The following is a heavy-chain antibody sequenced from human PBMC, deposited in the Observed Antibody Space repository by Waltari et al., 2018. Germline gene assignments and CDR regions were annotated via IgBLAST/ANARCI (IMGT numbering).Heavy chain of an antibody. J-gene: IGHJ4*02. V-gene: IGHV3-30*02. CDR2: IRYDGSNK. D-gene: IGHD3-9*01. CDR1: GFTFSSYG. CDR3: ASTYYDILTGYTHFDY. Sequence: QVQLVESGGGVVQPGGSLRLSCAASGFTFSSYGMHWVRQAPGKGLEWVAFIRYDGSNKYYADSVKGRFTISRDKSKNTLYLQMNSLRAEDTAVYYCASTYYDILTGYTHFDYWGQGTLVTVSS.